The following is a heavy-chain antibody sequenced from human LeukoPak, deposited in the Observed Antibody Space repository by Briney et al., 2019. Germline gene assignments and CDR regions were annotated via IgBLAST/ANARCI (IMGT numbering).Heavy chain of an antibody. J-gene: IGHJ5*02. Sequence: PSETLSLTCTASGGSISSYYWSWIRQPPGKGLEWIGYIYYSGSTNYNPSLKSRVTISVDTSKNQFSLKLSSVTAADTAVYYCARSYYYDSSGYRTWGQGTLVTVSS. CDR1: GGSISSYY. CDR2: IYYSGST. CDR3: ARSYYYDSSGYRT. D-gene: IGHD3-22*01. V-gene: IGHV4-59*08.